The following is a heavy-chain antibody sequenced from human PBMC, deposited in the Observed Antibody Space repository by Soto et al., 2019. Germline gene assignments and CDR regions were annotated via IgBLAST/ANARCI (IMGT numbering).Heavy chain of an antibody. Sequence: QPGGSLRLSGAASGFTLSSYGMHWVRQAPGKGLEWVAVISYDGSNKYFADSVKGRFTISRDSSKNTLYLQMNSLRAEDTAVYYCAKDLWVGYYGSGREAFGMDVWGQGTTVTVSS. CDR3: AKDLWVGYYGSGREAFGMDV. V-gene: IGHV3-30*18. D-gene: IGHD3-10*01. CDR2: ISYDGSNK. J-gene: IGHJ6*02. CDR1: GFTLSSYG.